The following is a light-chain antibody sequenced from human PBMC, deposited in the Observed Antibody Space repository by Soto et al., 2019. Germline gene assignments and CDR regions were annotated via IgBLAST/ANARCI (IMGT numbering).Light chain of an antibody. Sequence: DIPMTQSPSSLSASIGDRVTITCRASQSVNNYLSWYQQKPGKAPKVLIYAASSLRSGVPSRFSGSGSGTDFTLTISSLQREDFATYFCQQSYRIPLTFGGGTKVEI. V-gene: IGKV1-39*01. J-gene: IGKJ4*01. CDR3: QQSYRIPLT. CDR2: AAS. CDR1: QSVNNY.